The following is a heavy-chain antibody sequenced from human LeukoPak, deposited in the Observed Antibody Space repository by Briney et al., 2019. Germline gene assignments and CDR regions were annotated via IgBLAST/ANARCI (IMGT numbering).Heavy chain of an antibody. CDR3: AKGIAAAGTIQLYYFDY. V-gene: IGHV3-23*01. Sequence: GGSLRLSCAASGFTFSSYAMIWVRQAPGKGLELVSAISGSGGSTYYADSVKGRFTISRDNSKNPLYLQMNSLRAEDTAVYYCAKGIAAAGTIQLYYFDYWGQGTLVTVSS. D-gene: IGHD6-13*01. CDR2: ISGSGGST. J-gene: IGHJ4*02. CDR1: GFTFSSYA.